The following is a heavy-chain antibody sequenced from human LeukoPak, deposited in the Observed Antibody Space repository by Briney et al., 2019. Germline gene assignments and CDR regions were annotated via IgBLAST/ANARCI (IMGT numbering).Heavy chain of an antibody. CDR3: ARDRIQVGATPYFDY. D-gene: IGHD1-26*01. Sequence: GASVTVSCTASGYTFTSYAINWVRQAPGQGLEWMGWISGYNGNTNYAQKLQGRVTMTTDTSTNTAYMELRSLRSDDTAVYYCARDRIQVGATPYFDYWGQGTLVTVSS. V-gene: IGHV1-18*01. CDR2: ISGYNGNT. J-gene: IGHJ4*02. CDR1: GYTFTSYA.